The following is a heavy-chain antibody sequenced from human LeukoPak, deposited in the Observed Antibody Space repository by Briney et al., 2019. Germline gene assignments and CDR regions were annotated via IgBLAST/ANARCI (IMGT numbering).Heavy chain of an antibody. J-gene: IGHJ4*02. D-gene: IGHD6-13*01. V-gene: IGHV3-23*01. CDR1: GFTFSSYA. CDR2: ISGGGGST. CDR3: AKDVYGSSWSSFDC. Sequence: GGSLRLSCAASGFTFSSYAMSWVRQAPGKGLEWVSGISGGGGSTFYADSVKGRFTISRDNSKSTLYLQMNSLRAEDTAVYYCAKDVYGSSWSSFDCWGQGTLVTVSS.